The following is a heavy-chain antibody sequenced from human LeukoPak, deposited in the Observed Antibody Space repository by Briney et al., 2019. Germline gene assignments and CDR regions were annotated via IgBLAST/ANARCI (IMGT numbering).Heavy chain of an antibody. CDR1: GFSLSGYS. D-gene: IGHD6-13*01. CDR2: ISSTSSYI. J-gene: IGHJ4*02. CDR3: ARDGRSTWYEDS. Sequence: GGSLRLSCAASGFSLSGYSMNWVRQAPGNGLEWVSSISSTSSYIYYADSVKGRFTISRDNAKNSLFLQMNNLRAEDAAVYFCARDGRSTWYEDSWGQGTLVAVSS. V-gene: IGHV3-21*01.